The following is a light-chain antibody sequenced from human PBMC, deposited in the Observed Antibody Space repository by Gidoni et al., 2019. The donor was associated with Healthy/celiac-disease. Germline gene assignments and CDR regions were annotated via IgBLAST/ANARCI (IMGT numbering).Light chain of an antibody. CDR2: QDS. CDR3: QAWDSSTSVV. V-gene: IGLV3-1*01. J-gene: IGLJ2*01. Sequence: SSELTQPPSVSVSPGQTASITCSGDKLGDKYACWYQQKPGQSPLLVIYQDSKRPSGIPERFSGSNSGNTATLTISGTQAMDEADYYCQAWDSSTSVVFGGGTKLTVL. CDR1: KLGDKY.